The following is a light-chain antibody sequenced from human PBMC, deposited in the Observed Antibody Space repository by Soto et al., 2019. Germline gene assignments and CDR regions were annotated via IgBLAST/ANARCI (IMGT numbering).Light chain of an antibody. CDR3: SSYAGSDNLV. Sequence: QSALTQPPSASESPGQSVTISCTGTSSDVGGYNYVSWYQQHPGKAPKLMIYEVSNRPSGGPDRFSGSKPGITASLTVAGLQAEDEADYYGSSYAGSDNLVFGGGTKLTVL. CDR2: EVS. V-gene: IGLV2-8*01. CDR1: SSDVGGYNY. J-gene: IGLJ2*01.